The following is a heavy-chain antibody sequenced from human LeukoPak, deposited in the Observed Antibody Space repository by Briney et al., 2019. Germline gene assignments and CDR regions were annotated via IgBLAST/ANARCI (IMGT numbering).Heavy chain of an antibody. V-gene: IGHV4-59*01. D-gene: IGHD6-13*01. CDR2: IHYSGSS. CDR3: ARDFGYSRRWFDP. Sequence: SETLSLTCTVSGGSISSYYWSWIRQPPGKGLEWIGYIHYSGSSNYKPSLKSRVTISLDTSKNQFSLKVSSVTAADTAVYYCARDFGYSRRWFDPWGQGTLVTVSS. CDR1: GGSISSYY. J-gene: IGHJ5*02.